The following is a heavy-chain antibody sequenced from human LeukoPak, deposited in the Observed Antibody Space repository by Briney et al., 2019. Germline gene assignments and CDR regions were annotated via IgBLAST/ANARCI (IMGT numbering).Heavy chain of an antibody. Sequence: NTSQTLSLTCTVSGGSISSGDYYWSWIRQPPGKGLEWIGYIYYSGTTYYNPYLKTRVTISVDTSKNQFSLKLSSVTAADTAVYYCARGGGENYYYYMDVWGKGTTVTVSS. D-gene: IGHD2-21*01. CDR3: ARGGGENYYYYMDV. CDR2: IYYSGTT. J-gene: IGHJ6*03. CDR1: GGSISSGDYY. V-gene: IGHV4-30-4*08.